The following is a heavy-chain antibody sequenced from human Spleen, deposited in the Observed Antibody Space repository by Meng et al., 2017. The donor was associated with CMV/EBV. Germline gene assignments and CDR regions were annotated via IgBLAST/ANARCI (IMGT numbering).Heavy chain of an antibody. V-gene: IGHV3-7*01. CDR2: IKQDGSEK. CDR3: ARRMEYSSSPFDY. D-gene: IGHD3-22*01. Sequence: GESLKISCAASGFTFSSYWMSWVRQAPGKGLEWVANIKQDGSEKYYVDSVKGRFTISRDNAKNTMYLQMNSLRAEDTAVYYCARRMEYSSSPFDYWGQGTLVTVSS. J-gene: IGHJ4*02. CDR1: GFTFSSYW.